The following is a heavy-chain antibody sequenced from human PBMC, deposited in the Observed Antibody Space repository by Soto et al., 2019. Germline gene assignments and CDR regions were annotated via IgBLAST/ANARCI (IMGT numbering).Heavy chain of an antibody. CDR3: ARDLPVYCSGGSCYSAN. J-gene: IGHJ1*01. V-gene: IGHV1-18*01. Sequence: ASVKVSCKASGYTFTSYGISWVRQAPGQGLEWIGWISSYNGYTNYAQKLQGRVTMTTDTSTSTAYMELRSLRSDDTAVYYCARDLPVYCSGGSCYSANWGQG. D-gene: IGHD2-15*01. CDR2: ISSYNGYT. CDR1: GYTFTSYG.